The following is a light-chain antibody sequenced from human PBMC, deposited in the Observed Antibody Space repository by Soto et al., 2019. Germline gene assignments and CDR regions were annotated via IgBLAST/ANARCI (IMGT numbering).Light chain of an antibody. J-gene: IGLJ1*01. CDR1: SSDVGGYNY. V-gene: IGLV2-14*01. Sequence: QSALTQPASVSGSPGQSITISCTGTSSDVGGYNYVSWYQQHPGKAPKLMIYDVSNRPSGVSNRISGSKSGNTASLTISGLQAEDEADYYCNSYTSSSTYVLGTGTKLTVL. CDR3: NSYTSSSTYV. CDR2: DVS.